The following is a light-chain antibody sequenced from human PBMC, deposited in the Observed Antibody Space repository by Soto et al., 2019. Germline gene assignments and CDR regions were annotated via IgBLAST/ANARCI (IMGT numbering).Light chain of an antibody. CDR2: EVS. Sequence: QSVLTQPPSASGSPGQSVTISCTGTSSDVGGYNYVSWYQQHPGKAPKLMIYEVSKRPSGVPDRLSGSKSGNMASLTVSGLQAEDEADYYCSSYAGSNNFVFGTGTKVTVL. J-gene: IGLJ1*01. CDR3: SSYAGSNNFV. CDR1: SSDVGGYNY. V-gene: IGLV2-8*01.